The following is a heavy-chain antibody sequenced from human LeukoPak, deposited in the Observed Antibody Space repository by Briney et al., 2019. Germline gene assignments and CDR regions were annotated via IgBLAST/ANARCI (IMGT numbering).Heavy chain of an antibody. D-gene: IGHD5-18*01. J-gene: IGHJ6*03. CDR2: IYYSGST. Sequence: SETLSLTCTVSGGSISSSSYHWGWIRQPPGKGLEWIGSIYYSGSTYYNPSLKSRVTISVDTSKNQFSLKLSSVTAADTAVYYCARFVDTAMVRVYYYMDVWGKGTTVTVSS. CDR1: GGSISSSSYH. V-gene: IGHV4-39*07. CDR3: ARFVDTAMVRVYYYMDV.